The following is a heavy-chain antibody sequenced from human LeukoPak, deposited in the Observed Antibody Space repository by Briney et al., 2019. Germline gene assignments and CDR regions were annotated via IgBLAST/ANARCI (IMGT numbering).Heavy chain of an antibody. Sequence: GGSLRLSCAASGFTFSSYAMSWVRQVPGKGLEWVSAISGSGDSTYYADSVKGRFTISRDNSRNTLYLQMNSLRAEDTAVYYCAKDPRVVAWEYFHRWGQGTLATVSS. J-gene: IGHJ1*01. CDR1: GFTFSSYA. D-gene: IGHD2-15*01. CDR3: AKDPRVVAWEYFHR. CDR2: ISGSGDST. V-gene: IGHV3-23*01.